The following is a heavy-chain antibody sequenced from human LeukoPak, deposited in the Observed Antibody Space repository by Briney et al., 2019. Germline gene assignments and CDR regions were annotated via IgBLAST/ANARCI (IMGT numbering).Heavy chain of an antibody. D-gene: IGHD5-18*01. V-gene: IGHV1-69*05. Sequence: SVKVSCKASGGTFSSYAISWVRQAPGQGLEWMGGIIPIFGTANYAQKFQGRVTITTDESTSTAYMELSSLRSEDTAVYYCARERGKGYSYSDYWGQGTLVTVPS. CDR3: ARERGKGYSYSDY. CDR1: GGTFSSYA. J-gene: IGHJ4*02. CDR2: IIPIFGTA.